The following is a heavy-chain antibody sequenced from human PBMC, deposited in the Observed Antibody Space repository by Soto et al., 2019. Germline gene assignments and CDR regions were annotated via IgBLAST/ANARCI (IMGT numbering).Heavy chain of an antibody. CDR2: IDPSDSYT. J-gene: IGHJ5*02. D-gene: IGHD3-22*01. CDR3: ARVPPADYYDSSGTKNWFDP. V-gene: IGHV5-10-1*01. CDR1: GYSFTSYW. Sequence: PGESLKISCKGSGYSFTSYWISWVRQMPGKGLEWMGRIDPSDSYTNYSPSFQGHVTISADKSISTAYLQWSSLKASDTAMYYCARVPPADYYDSSGTKNWFDPWGQGTLVTVSS.